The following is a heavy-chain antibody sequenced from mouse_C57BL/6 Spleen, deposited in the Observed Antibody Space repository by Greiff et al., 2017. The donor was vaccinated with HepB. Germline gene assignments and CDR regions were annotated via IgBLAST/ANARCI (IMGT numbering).Heavy chain of an antibody. D-gene: IGHD1-1*01. CDR2: IYPRSGNT. Sequence: VQLQESGPELVKPGASVKISCKASGYAFSSSWMNWVKQRPGKGLEWIGRIYPRSGNTDYNEKFKGKATLTADKSSSTAYMELRSLTSEDSAVYFCARVGYYGSSYYAMDYWGQGTSVTVSS. V-gene: IGHV1-82*01. J-gene: IGHJ4*01. CDR1: GYAFSSSW. CDR3: ARVGYYGSSYYAMDY.